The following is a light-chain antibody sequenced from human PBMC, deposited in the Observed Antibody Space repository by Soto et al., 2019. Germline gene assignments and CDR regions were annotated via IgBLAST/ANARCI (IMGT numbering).Light chain of an antibody. CDR1: QNIRTY. CDR2: SAS. V-gene: IGKV1-39*01. J-gene: IGKJ2*01. Sequence: DIQMTQSPYSLSASVGDSVTITCRASQNIRTYLNWYQQKPGRAPKLLIHSASALPSGVPSRFSGSGSGTEFTLTMSGLQPEDFATYYCQRGHSTPYTFGQGTKVDIK. CDR3: QRGHSTPYT.